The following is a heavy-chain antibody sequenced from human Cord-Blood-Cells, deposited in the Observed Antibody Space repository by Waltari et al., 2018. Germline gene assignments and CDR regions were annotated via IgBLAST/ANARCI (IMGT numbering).Heavy chain of an antibody. CDR2: INHSGST. V-gene: IGHV4-34*01. CDR3: ARGLNDACDI. J-gene: IGHJ3*02. Sequence: QVQLQQWGAGLLKPSETLSLTCAVYGGSFSGYYWSWIRQPPGKGLEWIGEINHSGSTTYNPSLKSRVTISVDTSKTQFSLKLSSVTAADTAVYYCARGLNDACDIWGQGTMVTVSS. CDR1: GGSFSGYY.